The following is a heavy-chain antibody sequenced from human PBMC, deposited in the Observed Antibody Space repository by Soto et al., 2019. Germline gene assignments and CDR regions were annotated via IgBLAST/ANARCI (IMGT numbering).Heavy chain of an antibody. D-gene: IGHD3-10*01. CDR2: ISVSGIIT. CDR3: AKSLSGLLSSGDFIS. CDR1: GFTFNTYA. V-gene: IGHV3-23*01. J-gene: IGHJ4*02. Sequence: GGSLRLSCAASGFTFNTYAINWVRQAPWKGLEWVAEISVSGIITYYAPSVKGRFTISSDSSKNTLYLQMYSLRAEDTAIYYCAKSLSGLLSSGDFISWGQGALVTVSS.